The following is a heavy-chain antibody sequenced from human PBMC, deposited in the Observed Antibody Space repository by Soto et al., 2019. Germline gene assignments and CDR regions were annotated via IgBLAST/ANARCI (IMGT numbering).Heavy chain of an antibody. CDR1: GGSFSSGNYY. V-gene: IGHV4-30-4*08. Sequence: PSETLSLTCTVSGGSFSSGNYYWSWIRQHPGKGLEWIGYIYCSGSTYYNPSLKSRVTISLDTSKNQFSLNLSSVTAADTAVHYCERATTSSGYLVDWGQGTMVTVSS. J-gene: IGHJ4*02. D-gene: IGHD3-22*01. CDR2: IYCSGST. CDR3: ERATTSSGYLVD.